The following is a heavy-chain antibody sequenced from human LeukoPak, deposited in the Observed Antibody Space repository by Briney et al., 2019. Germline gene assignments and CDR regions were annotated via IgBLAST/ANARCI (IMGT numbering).Heavy chain of an antibody. CDR2: ISSSSSYI. D-gene: IGHD6-6*01. J-gene: IGHJ6*03. CDR1: GFTFSSYS. Sequence: PGGSLRLSCAASGFTFSSYSMNWVRQAPGKGLEWVSSISSSSSYIYYADSVKGRFTISRDNAKNSLYLQMNSLRAEDTAVYYCARDFKYSSSFQSPYYYYYMDVWGKGTTVTVSS. CDR3: ARDFKYSSSFQSPYYYYYMDV. V-gene: IGHV3-21*01.